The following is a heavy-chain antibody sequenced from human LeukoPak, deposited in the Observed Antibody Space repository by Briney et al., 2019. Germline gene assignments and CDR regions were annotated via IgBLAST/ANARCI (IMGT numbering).Heavy chain of an antibody. J-gene: IGHJ4*02. V-gene: IGHV3-30*02. CDR1: GFTFSSYG. Sequence: PGGSLRLSCAASGFTFSSYGMHWVRQAPGKGLEWVAFIRYDGSNKYYADSVKGRFTISRDNSKNTLCLQMNSLRAEDTAVYYCAKDPTVTTQVLLWYFDYWGQGTLVTVSS. D-gene: IGHD4-17*01. CDR2: IRYDGSNK. CDR3: AKDPTVTTQVLLWYFDY.